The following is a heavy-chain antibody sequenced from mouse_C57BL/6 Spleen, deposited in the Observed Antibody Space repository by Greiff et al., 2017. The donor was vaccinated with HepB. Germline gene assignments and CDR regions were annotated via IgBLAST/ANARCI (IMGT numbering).Heavy chain of an antibody. CDR2: IDPSDSET. CDR1: GYTFTSYW. D-gene: IGHD4-1*01. V-gene: IGHV1-52*01. Sequence: VQLVESGAELVRPGSSVKLSCKASGYTFTSYWMHWVKQRPIQGLEWIGNIDPSDSETHYNQKFKDKATLTVDKSSSTAYMQLSSLTSEDSAVYYCARKEKLGWFAYWGQGTLVTVSA. J-gene: IGHJ3*01. CDR3: ARKEKLGWFAY.